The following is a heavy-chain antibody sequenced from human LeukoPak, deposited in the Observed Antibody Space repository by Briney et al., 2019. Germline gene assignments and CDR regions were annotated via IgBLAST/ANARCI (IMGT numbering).Heavy chain of an antibody. CDR2: MNPKTGNT. V-gene: IGHV1-8*01. CDR1: GYTFTNFD. J-gene: IGHJ3*02. CDR3: VNYSNAFDI. D-gene: IGHD4-11*01. Sequence: ASVKVSCKASGYTFTNFDINWVRQATGQGLEWMGWMNPKTGNTGSAQKFQGRVTITGNTSISTAYMELSSLRSEDTAVYYCVNYSNAFDIWGQGTMVTVSS.